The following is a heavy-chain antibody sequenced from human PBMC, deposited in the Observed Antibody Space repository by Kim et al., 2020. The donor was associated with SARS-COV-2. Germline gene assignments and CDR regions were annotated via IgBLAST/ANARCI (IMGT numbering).Heavy chain of an antibody. CDR1: GGSISSGGYS. D-gene: IGHD6-13*01. CDR2: IYHSGST. V-gene: IGHV4-30-2*01. CDR3: ARRAGLSSYFDY. Sequence: SETLSLTCAVSGGSISSGGYSWSWIRQPPGKGLEWIGYIYHSGSTYYNPSLKSRVTISVDRSKNQFSLKLSSVTAADTAVYYCARRAGLSSYFDYWGQGTLVTVSS. J-gene: IGHJ4*02.